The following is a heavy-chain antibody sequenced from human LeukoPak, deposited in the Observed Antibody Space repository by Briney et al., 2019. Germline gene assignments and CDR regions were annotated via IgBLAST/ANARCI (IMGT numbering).Heavy chain of an antibody. CDR3: ASTTYYYDSSGYYYRETFDY. V-gene: IGHV4-59*01. J-gene: IGHJ4*02. Sequence: PSETLSLTCTVPGGSISSYYWSWIRQPPGKGLEWIGYIYYSGSTNYNPSLKSRVTISVDTSRNQFSLKLSSVTAADTAVYYCASTTYYYDSSGYYYRETFDYWGQGTLVTVSS. CDR2: IYYSGST. CDR1: GGSISSYY. D-gene: IGHD3-22*01.